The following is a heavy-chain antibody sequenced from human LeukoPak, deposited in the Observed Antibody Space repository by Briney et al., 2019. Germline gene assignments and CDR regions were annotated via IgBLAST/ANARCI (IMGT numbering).Heavy chain of an antibody. CDR1: GFTFSNAW. J-gene: IGHJ4*02. Sequence: GGSLRLSCAASGFTFSNAWMSWVRQAPGKGLEWVSVNYGGSTYYGDSVKGRFTIPRDNSKNTIYLQMNSLRAEDTAVYYCARTYSSSSYSPFDYWGQGTLVTVSS. V-gene: IGHV3-53*01. D-gene: IGHD6-13*01. CDR2: NYGGST. CDR3: ARTYSSSSYSPFDY.